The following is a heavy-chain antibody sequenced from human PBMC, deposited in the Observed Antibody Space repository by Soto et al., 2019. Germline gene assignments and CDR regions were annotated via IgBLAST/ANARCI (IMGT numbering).Heavy chain of an antibody. CDR1: SAPITKYY. D-gene: IGHD2-8*01. Sequence: QAQLQESRPGLVKPSETLSLTCTVSSAPITKYYWGWVRQAPGRGLEWLGFTHHSGHISYIPSLMRGVTTSVNPSKQEVSLTLTSVTAADPEVYEWGRPQNFVNGCFDSWGEGVLVAVSS. V-gene: IGHV4-4*09. J-gene: IGHJ4*02. CDR2: THHSGHI. CDR3: GRPQNFVNGCFDS.